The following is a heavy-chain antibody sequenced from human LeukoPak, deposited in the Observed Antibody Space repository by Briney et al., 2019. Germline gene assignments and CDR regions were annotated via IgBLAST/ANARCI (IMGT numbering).Heavy chain of an antibody. D-gene: IGHD1-1*01. CDR3: ARVIDDSHWFEP. CDR1: GYTFTDYH. V-gene: IGHV1-2*02. CDR2: INPNKGDT. J-gene: IGHJ5*02. Sequence: GASVKVSCKASGYTFTDYHIHWVRQAPGQGLEWMGWINPNKGDTKYAQKFQGRVTMTRDMSISTAYMDLSRLRSDDTAVYYCARVIDDSHWFEPWGQGTLVAVSS.